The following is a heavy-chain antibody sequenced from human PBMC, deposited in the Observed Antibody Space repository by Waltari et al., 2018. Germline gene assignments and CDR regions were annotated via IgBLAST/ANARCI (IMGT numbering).Heavy chain of an antibody. D-gene: IGHD4-17*01. CDR2: ISVIGGST. CDR3: ARGRLRWFAFDI. V-gene: IGHV3-23*01. CDR1: GFTFSSYA. J-gene: IGHJ3*02. Sequence: EVQLLESGGGLVQPGGSLRLSCAASGFTFSSYAMSWVRQAPGKGLGGVSDISVIGGSTYYSASVKGRCTISRDNAKNALYLQMNSLRAEDTAVYYCARGRLRWFAFDIWGQGTMVTVSS.